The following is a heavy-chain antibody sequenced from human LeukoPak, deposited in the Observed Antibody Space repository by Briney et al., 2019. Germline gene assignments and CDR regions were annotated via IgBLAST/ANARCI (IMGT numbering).Heavy chain of an antibody. CDR1: GGSVSSGSYY. CDR2: IYYSGST. D-gene: IGHD5-18*01. Sequence: PSETLSLTCTVSGGSVSSGSYYWSWIRQPPGKGLEWIGYIYYSGSTNYNPSLKSRVTISVDTSENQFSLKLSSVTAADTAVYYCARVRYSYVDYWGQGTLVTVSS. J-gene: IGHJ4*02. V-gene: IGHV4-61*01. CDR3: ARVRYSYVDY.